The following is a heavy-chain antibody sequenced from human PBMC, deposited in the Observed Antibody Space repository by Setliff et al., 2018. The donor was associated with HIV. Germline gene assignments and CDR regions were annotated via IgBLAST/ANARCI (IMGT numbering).Heavy chain of an antibody. J-gene: IGHJ4*02. V-gene: IGHV4-4*09. CDR2: IFSSGST. CDR1: GGSMSPYY. Sequence: PSETLSLTCTVSGGSMSPYYWSWIWQPPGKGLEWIGYIFSSGSTNYNPSLKSRVTISVDTSKNQFSLRLSSVTAADTAMYYCARHVGISIGGTRGDFDCWGQGTLVTVSS. CDR3: ARHVGISIGGTRGDFDC. D-gene: IGHD6-13*01.